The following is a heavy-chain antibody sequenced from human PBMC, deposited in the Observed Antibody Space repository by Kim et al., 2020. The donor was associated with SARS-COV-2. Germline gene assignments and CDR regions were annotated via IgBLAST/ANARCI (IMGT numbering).Heavy chain of an antibody. J-gene: IGHJ5*02. D-gene: IGHD3-16*02. Sequence: VKGRFTIARDNAKNSLYLQLNSLRAEDTAVYYCARQALWGSYRYTWFDPWGQGTLVTVSS. V-gene: IGHV3-48*03. CDR3: ARQALWGSYRYTWFDP.